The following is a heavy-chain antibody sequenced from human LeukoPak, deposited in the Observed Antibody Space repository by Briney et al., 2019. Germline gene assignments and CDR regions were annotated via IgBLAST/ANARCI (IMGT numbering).Heavy chain of an antibody. V-gene: IGHV4-59*01. CDR3: ARDRPGFSGYYYGMDV. CDR1: GGSISSYY. Sequence: PSETLSLTCTVSGGSISSYYWNWIRQPPGKGLEWIGYIYYSGSTNYNPSLKSRVTISVDTSKNQFSLKLSSVTAADTAVYYCARDRPGFSGYYYGMDVWGKGTTVTVSS. D-gene: IGHD3-10*01. CDR2: IYYSGST. J-gene: IGHJ6*04.